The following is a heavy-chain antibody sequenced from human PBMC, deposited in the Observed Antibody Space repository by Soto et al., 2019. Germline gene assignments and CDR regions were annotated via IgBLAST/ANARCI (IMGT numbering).Heavy chain of an antibody. CDR1: GGSLSSGGYS. Sequence: SETLSLTCAVSGGSLSSGGYSWRWIRQPPGKGLEWIGYIYHSGSTYYNPSLKSRVTISVDTSKNQFSLKLSSVTAADTAVYYCARRNLLRYFEWSQGFPSHYYFDYWGQGTLVTVSS. CDR3: ARRNLLRYFEWSQGFPSHYYFDY. D-gene: IGHD3-9*01. V-gene: IGHV4-30-2*01. CDR2: IYHSGST. J-gene: IGHJ4*02.